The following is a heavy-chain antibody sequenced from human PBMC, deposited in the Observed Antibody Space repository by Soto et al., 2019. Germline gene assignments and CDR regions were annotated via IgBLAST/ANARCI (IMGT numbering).Heavy chain of an antibody. CDR2: VNSDGDTT. D-gene: IGHD3-16*01. V-gene: IGHV3-74*01. Sequence: GGSLRLSCAAYGFTFRHYWMHCVRQAPGKGLVWVSRVNSDGDTTYYADTVKGRFTISRDNAKNTLHLQMNSLGAEDTAVYYCASNYAYAEGYYFYGIDVWGHGTTVTVS. J-gene: IGHJ6*02. CDR3: ASNYAYAEGYYFYGIDV. CDR1: GFTFRHYW.